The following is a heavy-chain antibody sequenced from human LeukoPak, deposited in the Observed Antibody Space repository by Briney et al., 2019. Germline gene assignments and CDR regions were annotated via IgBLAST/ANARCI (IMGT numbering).Heavy chain of an antibody. CDR3: VTDLHGINWYVH. CDR1: GFTFSSSG. CDR2: VEHDGTTK. D-gene: IGHD3-3*02. V-gene: IGHV3-30*02. Sequence: PGGSLRLSCPASGFTFSSSGMHWVRQAPGKGLEWVAFVEHDGTTKYYADSVKGRFSISRDNSKNTLFLQMNSLRADDTSMYYCVTDLHGINWYVHWGQGTLVTVSS. J-gene: IGHJ5*02.